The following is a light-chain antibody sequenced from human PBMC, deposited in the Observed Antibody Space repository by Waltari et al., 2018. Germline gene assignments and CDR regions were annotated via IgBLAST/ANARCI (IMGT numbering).Light chain of an antibody. CDR1: QSVLYSSNNKNY. CDR3: QQYYSTPLT. Sequence: DIVMTQSLDSLAVSLGERATINCKSSQSVLYSSNNKNYLAWYQQKPGQPHKLLIYWAYTREAGVPDRFSGSGSGTDFTLTISSLQAEDVAVYYCQQYYSTPLTFGQGTKVEIK. CDR2: WAY. V-gene: IGKV4-1*01. J-gene: IGKJ1*01.